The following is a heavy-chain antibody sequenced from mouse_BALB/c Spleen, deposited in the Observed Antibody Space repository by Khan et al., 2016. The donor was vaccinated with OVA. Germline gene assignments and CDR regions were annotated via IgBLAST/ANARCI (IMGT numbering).Heavy chain of an antibody. V-gene: IGHV1-77*01. CDR1: GYTFSDYY. CDR2: IYPGRGNT. J-gene: IGHJ3*01. CDR3: AISGIGSFLY. Sequence: QVQLKQSGAELARPGASVKLSCKASGYTFSDYYINWVKQRMGQGLEWIGEIYPGRGNTYYNEKFKGKATLTADKSSSTAYMQFSSLTSEVSAVYFCAISGIGSFLYWGQGTLVTVS. D-gene: IGHD2-2*01.